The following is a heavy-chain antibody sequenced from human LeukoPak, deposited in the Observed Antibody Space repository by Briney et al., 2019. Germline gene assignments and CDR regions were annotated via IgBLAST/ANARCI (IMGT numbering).Heavy chain of an antibody. CDR1: GGTFSSYA. CDR3: ARSSRDGYNYVLNYYYYMDV. V-gene: IGHV1-69*05. J-gene: IGHJ6*03. D-gene: IGHD5-24*01. CDR2: IIPIFGTA. Sequence: SVKVSCKASGGTFSSYAISWVRQAPGQGLEWMGGIIPIFGTANYAQKFQGRVTITTDESTSTAYMELSSLRSEDTAVYYCARSSRDGYNYVLNYYYYMDVWGKGTTVTVSS.